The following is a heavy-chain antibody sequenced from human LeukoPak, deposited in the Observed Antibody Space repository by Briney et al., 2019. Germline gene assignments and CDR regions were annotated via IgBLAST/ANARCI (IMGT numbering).Heavy chain of an antibody. D-gene: IGHD6-19*01. Sequence: PSETLSLTCAVSGGSISSSNWWSWVRQPPGKGLEWIGEIYHSGSTNYNPSLKGRVTISVDKSKNQFSLKLSSVTAADTAVYYCARRGIAVAGIGAFDIWGQGTMVTVSS. V-gene: IGHV4-4*02. CDR3: ARRGIAVAGIGAFDI. J-gene: IGHJ3*02. CDR1: GGSISSSNW. CDR2: IYHSGST.